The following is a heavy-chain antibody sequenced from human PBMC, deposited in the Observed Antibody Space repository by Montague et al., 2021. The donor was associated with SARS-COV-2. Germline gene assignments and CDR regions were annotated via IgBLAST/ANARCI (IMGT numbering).Heavy chain of an antibody. J-gene: IGHJ6*02. V-gene: IGHV1-69*04. Sequence: QSGAEVKKPGESLKISCKASGGTFSSYAISWVRQAPGQGLEWMGRIIPILGIANYAQKFQGRVTITADKSTSTAYMELSSLRSEDTAVYYCAREAEWAAAGTDYYYYGMDVWGQGTTVTVSS. CDR1: GGTFSSYA. D-gene: IGHD6-13*01. CDR2: IIPILGIA. CDR3: AREAEWAAAGTDYYYYGMDV.